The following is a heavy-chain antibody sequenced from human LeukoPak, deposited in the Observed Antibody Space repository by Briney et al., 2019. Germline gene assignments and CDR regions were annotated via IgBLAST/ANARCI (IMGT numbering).Heavy chain of an antibody. CDR1: GGTFRTYA. CDR3: ARSSLPLLWFGEFNDAFDI. CDR2: IIPIFGTT. J-gene: IGHJ3*02. D-gene: IGHD3-10*01. Sequence: GASVKVSCKASGGTFRTYAISWVRQAPGQGLEWMAEIIPIFGTTNYAQNFQGRVTITADESTNTVYMELSSLRSDDTAVYYCARSSLPLLWFGEFNDAFDIWGQGTMVTVSS. V-gene: IGHV1-69*13.